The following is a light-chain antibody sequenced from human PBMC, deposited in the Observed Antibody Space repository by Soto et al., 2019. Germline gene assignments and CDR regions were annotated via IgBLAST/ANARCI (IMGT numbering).Light chain of an antibody. CDR2: AAS. CDR3: QQSYSTPET. V-gene: IGKV1-39*01. Sequence: DIQMTQSPSSLSASVGDRVTITCQASQSISSFLNWYQQKPGKAPRLLIYAASSLQSGVPSRFSASGSGTDFTLTISSLQPEDFATYYCQQSYSTPETFGQGTKVEIK. CDR1: QSISSF. J-gene: IGKJ1*01.